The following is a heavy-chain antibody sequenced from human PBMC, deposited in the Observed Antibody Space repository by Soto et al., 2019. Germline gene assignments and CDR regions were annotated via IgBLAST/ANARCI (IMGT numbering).Heavy chain of an antibody. V-gene: IGHV4-59*01. Sequence: SETLSLTYTVSGGSLTNYYWNWIRQSPGKGLEWIGYIYYSGSTNYNPSLKSRVTISVDTSKNQISLKLSSVTAADTDVYYCESDSSGWYRFDYWGQGTLVTVSS. J-gene: IGHJ4*02. CDR2: IYYSGST. D-gene: IGHD6-19*01. CDR1: GGSLTNYY. CDR3: ESDSSGWYRFDY.